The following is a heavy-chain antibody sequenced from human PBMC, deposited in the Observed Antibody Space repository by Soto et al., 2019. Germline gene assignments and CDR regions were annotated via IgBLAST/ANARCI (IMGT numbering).Heavy chain of an antibody. CDR3: ARWGTSVAGPY. J-gene: IGHJ4*02. D-gene: IGHD6-19*01. V-gene: IGHV3-74*01. CDR1: GFSFRRYW. Sequence: EVQLVESGGGLVQPGGSLRLSCAASGFSFRRYWMHWVRQSPGKGLMWVSHINSDGTTRSYADSVRGRCTISRYNVKNTLYLHVNSLRAEDTAVYSFARWGTSVAGPYWGRGALVTVSS. CDR2: INSDGTTR.